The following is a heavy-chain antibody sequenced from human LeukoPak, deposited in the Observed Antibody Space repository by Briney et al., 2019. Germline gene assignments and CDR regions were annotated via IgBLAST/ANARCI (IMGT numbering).Heavy chain of an antibody. J-gene: IGHJ4*02. D-gene: IGHD2-15*01. CDR1: GFAFSSYT. CDR2: ISRSSDTI. V-gene: IGHV3-48*04. Sequence: PGGSLRLSCVASGFAFSSYTMIWVRQTPRKGLEWVSYISRSSDTIYYADSVKGRFTISRDNAKNSLYLQMNNLGAADTAVYYCARDPRYPYQYQSDDGGFSLDYWGQGTLVTVSS. CDR3: ARDPRYPYQYQSDDGGFSLDY.